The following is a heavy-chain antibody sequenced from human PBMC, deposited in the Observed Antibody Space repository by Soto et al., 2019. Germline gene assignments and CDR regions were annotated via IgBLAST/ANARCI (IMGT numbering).Heavy chain of an antibody. CDR3: ARDGLLDAAFDI. J-gene: IGHJ3*02. CDR2: IYYSGST. D-gene: IGHD2-21*01. CDR1: GGSISSYY. Sequence: PSETLSLTCTVSGGSISSYYWSWIRQPPGKGLEWIGYIYYSGSTNYNPSLKSRVTISVDTSKNQFSLKLSSVTAADTAVYYCARDGLLDAAFDIWGQGTMVTVSS. V-gene: IGHV4-59*01.